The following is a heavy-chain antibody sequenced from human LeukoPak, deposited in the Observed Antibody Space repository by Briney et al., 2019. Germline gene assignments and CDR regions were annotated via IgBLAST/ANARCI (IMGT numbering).Heavy chain of an antibody. J-gene: IGHJ3*02. CDR2: ISSSSSYI. D-gene: IGHD4-17*01. V-gene: IGHV3-21*01. CDR1: GLTFSSYS. Sequence: GGSLRLSCAASGLTFSSYSMNWVRQAPGKGLEWVSSISSSSSYIYYADSVKGRFTISRDNAKNSLYLQMNSLRAEDTAVYYCARLRGYGDLVDVFDIWGQGTMVTVSS. CDR3: ARLRGYGDLVDVFDI.